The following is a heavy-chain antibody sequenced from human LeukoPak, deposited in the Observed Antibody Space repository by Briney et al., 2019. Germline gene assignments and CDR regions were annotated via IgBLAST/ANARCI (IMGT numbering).Heavy chain of an antibody. CDR3: ARAPSAITMIVVEATGGEYYFDC. J-gene: IGHJ4*02. CDR1: GFTFRSYC. D-gene: IGHD3-22*01. V-gene: IGHV3-7*01. Sequence: SGVYLRLTCAASGFTFRSYCMSWVRPAPGQGREWVANIKQDGAEKHQVDSGKGRITRSRDNAKNSLYLQMNSLGAENTAVYDCARAPSAITMIVVEATGGEYYFDCWGQGTLVTVSS. CDR2: IKQDGAEK.